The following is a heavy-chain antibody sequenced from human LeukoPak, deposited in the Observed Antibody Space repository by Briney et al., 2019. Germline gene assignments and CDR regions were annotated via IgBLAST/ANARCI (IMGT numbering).Heavy chain of an antibody. D-gene: IGHD6-13*01. CDR2: IYTSGST. Sequence: TSQTLSLTCTVSGRSISSGSYYWSWIRQPAGKGLEWIGRIYTSGSTNYNPSLKSRVTISVDTSKNQFSLKLSSVTAADTAVYYCASRIAAAGSDFDYWGQGTLVSVSS. CDR3: ASRIAAAGSDFDY. CDR1: GRSISSGSYY. J-gene: IGHJ4*02. V-gene: IGHV4-61*02.